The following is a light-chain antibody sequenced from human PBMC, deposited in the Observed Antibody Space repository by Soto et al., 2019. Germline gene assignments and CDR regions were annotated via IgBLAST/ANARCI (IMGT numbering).Light chain of an antibody. V-gene: IGKV3-11*01. J-gene: IGKJ5*01. CDR2: DAS. CDR3: QQRKNWPPIT. CDR1: QSVSSY. Sequence: EIVLTQSPGTLSLSPGERATLSCRASQSVSSYLAWYQQKPGQAPRLLIYDASNRATGVPVRFSGSGSGTVFTLTIGSLEPEDSAVYYCQQRKNWPPITFGQGTRLEIK.